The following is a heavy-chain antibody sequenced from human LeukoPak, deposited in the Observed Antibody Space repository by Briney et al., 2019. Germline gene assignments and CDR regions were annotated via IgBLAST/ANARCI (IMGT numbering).Heavy chain of an antibody. CDR1: GFTFSDYY. D-gene: IGHD6-13*01. Sequence: GGSLRLSCAASGFTFSDYYMSWIRQAPGKGLEWVSYISSSGSTIYYADSVKGRFTISRDNAKNSQYLQMNSLRAEDTAVYYCARATQQLAPYGMDVWGQGTTVTVSS. CDR3: ARATQQLAPYGMDV. J-gene: IGHJ6*02. CDR2: ISSSGSTI. V-gene: IGHV3-11*01.